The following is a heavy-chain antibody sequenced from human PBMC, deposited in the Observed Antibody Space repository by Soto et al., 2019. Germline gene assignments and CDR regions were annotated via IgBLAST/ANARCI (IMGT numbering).Heavy chain of an antibody. D-gene: IGHD6-25*01. V-gene: IGHV3-15*01. CDR1: GFTFSNAW. Sequence: GGSLRLSCAASGFTFSNAWMSWVRQAPGKGLEWVGRIKSKTDGGTKDYAAPVKGRFTISRDDSKNTLYLQMNSLKTEDTAVYYCTTDPGYCGGGVFDYWGQGTLVTVSS. CDR2: IKSKTDGGTK. CDR3: TTDPGYCGGGVFDY. J-gene: IGHJ4*02.